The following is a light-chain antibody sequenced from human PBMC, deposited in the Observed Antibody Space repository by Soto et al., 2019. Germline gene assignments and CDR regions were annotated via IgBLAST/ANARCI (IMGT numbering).Light chain of an antibody. Sequence: DIQMTQSPSALSASLGDRVTITCRASHSIDTSLAWYQQRPGKAPNLLIFDASSLASGVPSRFSGGGSGIEFTLTISNLQPDDSGTYYCHQYKSYTPYTIGQGTKVEIK. CDR1: HSIDTS. CDR2: DAS. CDR3: HQYKSYTPYT. J-gene: IGKJ2*01. V-gene: IGKV1-5*01.